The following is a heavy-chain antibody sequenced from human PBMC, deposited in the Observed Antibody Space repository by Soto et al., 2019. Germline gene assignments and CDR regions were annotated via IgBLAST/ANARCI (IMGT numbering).Heavy chain of an antibody. D-gene: IGHD4-17*01. CDR2: IKSKTDGGTT. V-gene: IGHV3-15*01. J-gene: IGHJ4*02. CDR1: GFSFSNVW. Sequence: GGSLRLSCAATGFSFSNVWTSWVRQAPGKGLEWVGRIKSKTDGGTTDYAAPVKGRFTISRDDSKTTLYLQMNSLKTEDTAVYYCSFQESTTVTTFEYWGQGTLVTVSS. CDR3: SFQESTTVTTFEY.